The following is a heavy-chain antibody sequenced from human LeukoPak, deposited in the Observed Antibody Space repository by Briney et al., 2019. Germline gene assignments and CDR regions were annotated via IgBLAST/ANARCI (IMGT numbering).Heavy chain of an antibody. D-gene: IGHD3-3*01. CDR2: IYSSVT. Sequence: GGSLRLSCTVSGFTVSSNSMSWVRQAPGKGLEWVSFIYSSVTHYSDSVKGRFTISRDNSRNTLFLQMNSLRADDTAVYYCARDRDLGVVTPWCDYWGQGILVTVSS. V-gene: IGHV3-66*03. CDR1: GFTVSSNS. J-gene: IGHJ4*02. CDR3: ARDRDLGVVTPWCDY.